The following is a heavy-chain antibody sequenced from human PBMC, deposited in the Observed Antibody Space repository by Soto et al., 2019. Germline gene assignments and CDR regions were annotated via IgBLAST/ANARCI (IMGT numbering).Heavy chain of an antibody. CDR1: GFTFDDYA. V-gene: IGHV3-9*01. J-gene: IGHJ5*02. D-gene: IGHD2-15*01. Sequence: EVQLVESGGGLVQPGRSLRLSCAASGFTFDDYAMHWVRQALGKGQERVSGISWKSGSIGSADAVKGRFTISRDNGKNSLYLQMNSLRAEDTALYYCAKGVAATPRGWFDHWGQGTLVTVSS. CDR2: ISWKSGSI. CDR3: AKGVAATPRGWFDH.